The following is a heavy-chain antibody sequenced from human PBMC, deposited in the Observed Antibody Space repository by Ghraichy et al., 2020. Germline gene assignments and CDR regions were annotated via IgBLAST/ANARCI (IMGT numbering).Heavy chain of an antibody. CDR3: ARRPYSSSSGYYYGMDV. Sequence: GSLRLSCAVYGGSFSGYYWSWIRQPPGKGLEWIGEINHSGSTNYNPSLKSRVTISVDTSKNQFSLKLSSVTAADTAVYYCARRPYSSSSGYYYGMDVWGQGTTVTVSS. CDR1: GGSFSGYY. D-gene: IGHD6-6*01. CDR2: INHSGST. V-gene: IGHV4-34*01. J-gene: IGHJ6*02.